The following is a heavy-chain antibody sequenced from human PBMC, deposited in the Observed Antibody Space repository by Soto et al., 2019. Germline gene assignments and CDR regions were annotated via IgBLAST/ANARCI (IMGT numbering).Heavy chain of an antibody. CDR3: AKEAVRYYDSSGYCSYY. V-gene: IGHV3-7*05. Sequence: GALRLSCAASGFTFRTYWLSWVRQVTGKGLEWVANINLDGSEKNYVDSVKGRFTISRDNARNSLYLQMSSLRAEDTAVYYCAKEAVRYYDSSGYCSYYWGQGTLVTVSS. J-gene: IGHJ4*02. CDR1: GFTFRTYW. D-gene: IGHD3-22*01. CDR2: INLDGSEK.